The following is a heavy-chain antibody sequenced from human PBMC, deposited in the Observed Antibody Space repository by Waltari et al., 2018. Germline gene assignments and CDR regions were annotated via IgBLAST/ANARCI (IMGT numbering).Heavy chain of an antibody. CDR3: ARVLAGTTIDY. CDR1: GFTFSSYS. D-gene: IGHD1-1*01. Sequence: EVQLVESGGGLVQPGGSLRLSCAASGFTFSSYSMNWVRQAPGKGLEWISYISSNSSTIYYADSVKGRFTITRDNAKNSLYLQMNSLRAEDTAVYYCARVLAGTTIDYWGQGTLVTVSS. J-gene: IGHJ4*02. V-gene: IGHV3-48*04. CDR2: ISSNSSTI.